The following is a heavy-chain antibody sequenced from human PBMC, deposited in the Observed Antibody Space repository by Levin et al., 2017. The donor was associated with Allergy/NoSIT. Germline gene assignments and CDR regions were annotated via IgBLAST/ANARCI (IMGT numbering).Heavy chain of an antibody. CDR3: AKDDGAAYYSFDC. Sequence: PAGGSLRLSCSASGFAFNTFAMNWVRQAPGQGLEWVSSVSDGGDYTFYTDSVKGRFTISRDNSKNTVYLQMNSLRAEDTALYFCAKDDGAAYYSFDCWGQGTLVTVSA. CDR2: VSDGGDYT. D-gene: IGHD1-26*01. J-gene: IGHJ4*02. V-gene: IGHV3-23*01. CDR1: GFAFNTFA.